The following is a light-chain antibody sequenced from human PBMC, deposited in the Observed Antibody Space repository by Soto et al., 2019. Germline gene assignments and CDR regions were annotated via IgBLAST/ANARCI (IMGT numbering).Light chain of an antibody. J-gene: IGKJ1*01. CDR3: QQYGSSPWT. V-gene: IGKV3-20*01. CDR2: GAS. CDR1: QTIRSNY. Sequence: ETVLTQSPGTLSLSPGERATLSCRASQTIRSNYLAWYRQPPGQAPRLLIYGASKRATGIADRFSGSGSGTDFTLIISRLEPEDFALYYCQQYGSSPWTFGQGTKVEIK.